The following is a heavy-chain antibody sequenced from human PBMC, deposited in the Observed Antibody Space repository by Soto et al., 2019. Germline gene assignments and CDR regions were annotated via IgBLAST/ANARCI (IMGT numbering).Heavy chain of an antibody. J-gene: IGHJ4*02. CDR3: ARGSRVVVVAATLYYFDY. CDR2: MNPNSGNT. Sequence: QVQLVQSGAEVKKPGASVKVSCKASGYTFTSYDINWVRQATGQGLEWMGWMNPNSGNTGYAQKFQGRVTMTRNTSIRTTYMELSSRRSEDTAVYYWARGSRVVVVAATLYYFDYWGQGTLVTVSS. CDR1: GYTFTSYD. V-gene: IGHV1-8*01. D-gene: IGHD2-15*01.